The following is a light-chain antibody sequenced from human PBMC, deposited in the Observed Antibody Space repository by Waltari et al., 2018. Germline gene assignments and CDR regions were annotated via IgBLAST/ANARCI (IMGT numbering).Light chain of an antibody. V-gene: IGLV3-25*03. J-gene: IGLJ2*01. CDR1: ALPKQY. CDR2: KDS. Sequence: SYELTQPPSVSVSPGPTARLTCSGDALPKQYAYWYQQKPGPAPVLVIYKDSERPSGIPERFSGSSSGTTVTLTISGVQAEDEADYYCQSADSSGTVVFGGGTKLTVL. CDR3: QSADSSGTVV.